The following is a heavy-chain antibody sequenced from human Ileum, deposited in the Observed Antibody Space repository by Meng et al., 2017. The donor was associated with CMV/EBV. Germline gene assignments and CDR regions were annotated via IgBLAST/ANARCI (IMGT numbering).Heavy chain of an antibody. CDR1: GGSLSGYY. D-gene: IGHD5-18*01. Sequence: YGGSLSGYYWSWLRQPPGKGLEWIGEINHSGSTNYNPSLKSRVTISVDTSKNQFSLKLSSVTAADTAVYYCARGKGYSYGSKVNWFDPWGQGTLVTVSS. CDR3: ARGKGYSYGSKVNWFDP. CDR2: INHSGST. V-gene: IGHV4-34*01. J-gene: IGHJ5*02.